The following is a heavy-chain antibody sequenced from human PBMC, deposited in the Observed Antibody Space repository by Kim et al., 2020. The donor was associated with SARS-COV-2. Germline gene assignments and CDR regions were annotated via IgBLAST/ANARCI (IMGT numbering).Heavy chain of an antibody. Sequence: SETLSLTCAVYGGSFSGYYWSWIRQPPGKGLEWIGEINHSGSTNYNPSLKSRVTISVDTSKNQFSLKLSSVTAADTAVYYCARGPRGITGTRSGGKNDY. V-gene: IGHV4-34*01. D-gene: IGHD1-20*01. CDR2: INHSGST. CDR3: ARGPRGITGTRSGGKNDY. J-gene: IGHJ4*01. CDR1: GGSFSGYY.